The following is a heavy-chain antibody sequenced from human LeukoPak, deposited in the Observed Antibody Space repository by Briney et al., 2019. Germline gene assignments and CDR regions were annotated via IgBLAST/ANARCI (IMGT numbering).Heavy chain of an antibody. CDR2: IYYSGST. V-gene: IGHV4-39*01. CDR1: EFSVGSNY. D-gene: IGHD3-22*01. Sequence: PGGSLRLSCAASEFSVGSNYMTWVRQPPGKGLEWIGSIYYSGSTYYNPSLKSRVTISVDTSKNQFSLKLSSVTAADTAVFYCARQVRDSSPGLYFDYWGQGTLVTVSS. J-gene: IGHJ4*02. CDR3: ARQVRDSSPGLYFDY.